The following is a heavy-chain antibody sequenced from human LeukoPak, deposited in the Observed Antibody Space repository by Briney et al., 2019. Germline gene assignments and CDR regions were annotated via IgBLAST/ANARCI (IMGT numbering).Heavy chain of an antibody. J-gene: IGHJ4*02. CDR1: GGSFSGYY. D-gene: IGHD6-13*01. CDR2: INHSGST. V-gene: IGHV4-34*01. CDR3: ARGIQQLVNY. Sequence: SETQSLTCAVYGGSFSGYYWSWIRQPPGKGLEWIGEINHSGSTNYNPSLKSRVTISVDTSKNQFSLKLSSVTAADTAVYYCARGIQQLVNYWGQGTLVTVSS.